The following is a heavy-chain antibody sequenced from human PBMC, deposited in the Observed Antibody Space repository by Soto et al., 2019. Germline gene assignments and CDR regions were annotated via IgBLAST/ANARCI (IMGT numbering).Heavy chain of an antibody. CDR1: GFTFSNAW. D-gene: IGHD3-22*01. Sequence: EVQLVESGGGLVKPGGSLRLSCAASGFTFSNAWMSWVRQAPGKGLEWVGRIKSKTDGGTTDYAAPVKGRFTISRDDSKNTLYLQMNSLKTADTAVYYCTPALSDGLVVGITDLYFDYWGQGTLVTVSS. CDR3: TPALSDGLVVGITDLYFDY. J-gene: IGHJ4*02. V-gene: IGHV3-15*01. CDR2: IKSKTDGGTT.